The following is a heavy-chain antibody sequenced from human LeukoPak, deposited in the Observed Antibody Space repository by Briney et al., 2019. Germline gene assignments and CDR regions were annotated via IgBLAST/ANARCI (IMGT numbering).Heavy chain of an antibody. D-gene: IGHD2-15*01. CDR1: GFTVSSNY. V-gene: IGHV3-53*01. CDR2: IYSGGST. J-gene: IGHJ3*02. CDR3: ARDGRYCSGGSCYSDAFDI. Sequence: TGGSLRLSCAASGFTVSSNYMSWVRQAPGKGLDWVSVIYSGGSTYYADSVKGRFTISRDNSKNTLYLQMNSLRAEDTAVYYCARDGRYCSGGSCYSDAFDIWGQGTMVTVSS.